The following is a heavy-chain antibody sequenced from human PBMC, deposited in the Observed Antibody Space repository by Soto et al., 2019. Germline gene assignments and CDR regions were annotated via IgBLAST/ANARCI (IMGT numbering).Heavy chain of an antibody. V-gene: IGHV4-34*01. Sequence: SETLSLTCAVYGGSFSGYYWSWIRQPPGKGLEWIGEINHSGSTNYNPSLKSRVTISVDTSKNQFSLKLSSVTAADTAVYYCARSRSGEGSEYFDYWGQGTLVTVSS. CDR3: ARSRSGEGSEYFDY. D-gene: IGHD1-26*01. CDR1: GGSFSGYY. CDR2: INHSGST. J-gene: IGHJ4*02.